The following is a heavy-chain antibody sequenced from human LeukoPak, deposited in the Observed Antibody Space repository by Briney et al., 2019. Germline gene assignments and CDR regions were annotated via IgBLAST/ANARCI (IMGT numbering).Heavy chain of an antibody. Sequence: ASVKVSCKTSGYTFTDYYMHWVRQAPGQGLEYMGWINPNSGGTDYAQKFQGRVTMTRDSSISTAYMELSRLRSDDTAVYYCARVLPGDGYSYGYWGQGTLVTVSS. D-gene: IGHD5-18*01. CDR3: ARVLPGDGYSYGY. CDR2: INPNSGGT. V-gene: IGHV1-2*02. J-gene: IGHJ4*02. CDR1: GYTFTDYY.